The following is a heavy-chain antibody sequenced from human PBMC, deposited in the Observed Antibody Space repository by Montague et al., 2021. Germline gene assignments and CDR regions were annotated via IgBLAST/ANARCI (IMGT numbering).Heavy chain of an antibody. Sequence: SETLSLTCTVSGGSASSASYYWGWIRQPPGKGLEFIGVIYYNGTTYHNPSLKSRVTVSMDTSKNQFSLKLSSVTAADTAVYYCARSLYCRGGSCYSGFDPWGQGTLVTASS. J-gene: IGHJ5*02. CDR3: ARSLYCRGGSCYSGFDP. V-gene: IGHV4-39*01. D-gene: IGHD2-15*01. CDR1: GGSASSASYY. CDR2: IYYNGTT.